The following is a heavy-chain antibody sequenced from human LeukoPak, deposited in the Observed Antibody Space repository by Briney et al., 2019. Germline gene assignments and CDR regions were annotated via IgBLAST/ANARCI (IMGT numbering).Heavy chain of an antibody. Sequence: PGGSLRLSCVASGFTFSNYAMSWVRQTPGKELEWVSVISNSGSNTYYADSVKGRFTISRDNSKNTLYLQMNSLRAEDTALYHCAKERSLSGGYSDGYFDHWGQGTLVTVSS. CDR2: ISNSGSNT. CDR3: AKERSLSGGYSDGYFDH. V-gene: IGHV3-23*01. D-gene: IGHD4-23*01. CDR1: GFTFSNYA. J-gene: IGHJ4*02.